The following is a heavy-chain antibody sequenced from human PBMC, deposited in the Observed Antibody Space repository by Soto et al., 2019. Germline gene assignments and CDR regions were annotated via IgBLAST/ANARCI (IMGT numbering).Heavy chain of an antibody. CDR1: GFTFSTYA. CDR2: ITGGGTDT. Sequence: GGSLRLSCAASGFTFSTYAMNWVRQAPGKRLEWVSSITGGGTDTYYADSVKGRFTISRDNSKNTLYLQMSSLRAEDTAVYYCAKGSRGHCTGVTCYPFDYWGQGTLVTVSS. V-gene: IGHV3-23*01. D-gene: IGHD2-8*02. J-gene: IGHJ4*02. CDR3: AKGSRGHCTGVTCYPFDY.